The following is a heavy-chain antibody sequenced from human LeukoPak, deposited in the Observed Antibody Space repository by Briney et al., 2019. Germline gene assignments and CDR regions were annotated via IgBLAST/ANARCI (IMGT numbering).Heavy chain of an antibody. D-gene: IGHD6-6*01. J-gene: IGHJ6*02. V-gene: IGHV4-34*01. CDR1: GGSFSGYY. CDR2: INHSGST. Sequence: SETLSLTCAVYGGSFSGYYWSWLRQPPGKGLEWIGEINHSGSTNYNPSLKSRVTISVDTSKNQFSLKLSSVTAADTAVYYCARERIAARLLYYYYYGMDVWGQGTTVTVSS. CDR3: ARERIAARLLYYYYYGMDV.